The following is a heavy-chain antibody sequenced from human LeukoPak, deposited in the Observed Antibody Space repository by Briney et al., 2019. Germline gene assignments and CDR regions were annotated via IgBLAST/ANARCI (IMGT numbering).Heavy chain of an antibody. J-gene: IGHJ4*02. CDR3: TTDRFY. CDR2: IKSTTDGGTR. CDR1: GFTFNNAW. V-gene: IGHV3-15*01. Sequence: GGSLGLSCAASGFTFNNAWMSWVRQAPGKGLEWVAHIKSTTDGGTRAYVAPVKGTFTISRDDSKDTLYLPMNSLKTEATAVYYYTTDRFYWGEGTLVTVSS.